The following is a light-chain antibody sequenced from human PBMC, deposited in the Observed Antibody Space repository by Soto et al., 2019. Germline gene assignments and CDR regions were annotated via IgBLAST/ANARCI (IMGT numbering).Light chain of an antibody. CDR2: GAS. V-gene: IGKV3-15*01. CDR1: QSVSNN. CDR3: QQYDKWPGT. J-gene: IGKJ1*01. Sequence: ELVLTQSPGTLSLSPGERATLSCRASQSVSNNLAWYQQKPGQAPRLLIYGASTRATGLPASFSGSGSGTEFTLTISSLQSEDFAVYYCQQYDKWPGTFGQGTKVDNK.